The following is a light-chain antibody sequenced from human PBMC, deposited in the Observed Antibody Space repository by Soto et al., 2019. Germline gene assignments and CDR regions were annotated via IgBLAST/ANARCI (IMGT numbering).Light chain of an antibody. Sequence: QAVVTQPPSASGSPGQSVTISCTGTSSDVGGYNYVSWYQQHPGKAPKLVISEVSKRPSGVPDRFSGSKSGNTASLTVSGLQAEDEADYYCSSYAGSNIYVVFGGGTKLTVL. J-gene: IGLJ2*01. CDR1: SSDVGGYNY. V-gene: IGLV2-8*01. CDR3: SSYAGSNIYVV. CDR2: EVS.